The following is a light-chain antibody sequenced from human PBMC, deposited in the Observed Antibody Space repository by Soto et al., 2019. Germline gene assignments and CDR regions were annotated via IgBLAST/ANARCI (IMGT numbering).Light chain of an antibody. CDR1: QSVRRN. Sequence: EIGMTQSPATLSVSPGDSATLSCRASQSVRRNVAWYQQKPGQAPRLLISGAYTRATGIPARFSGSGSGTDFTLTISSLQSEDFGIYYCQQYNNWPRTFGRGTKADI. CDR2: GAY. J-gene: IGKJ2*02. CDR3: QQYNNWPRT. V-gene: IGKV3-15*01.